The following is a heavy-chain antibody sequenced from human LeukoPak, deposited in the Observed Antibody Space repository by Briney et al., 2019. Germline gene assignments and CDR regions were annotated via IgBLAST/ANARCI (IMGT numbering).Heavy chain of an antibody. V-gene: IGHV3-23*01. CDR3: AKDSPIAAAGIPFDY. J-gene: IGHJ4*02. CDR1: GFTFSSYA. Sequence: PGGSLRLSCAASGFTFSSYAMSWVRQAPGKGVEGVSAISGRGGSTYYADSVKGRFTISRDNSKNTLYLQMNSLRAGDTAVYYCAKDSPIAAAGIPFDYWGQGTLVTVSS. CDR2: ISGRGGST. D-gene: IGHD6-13*01.